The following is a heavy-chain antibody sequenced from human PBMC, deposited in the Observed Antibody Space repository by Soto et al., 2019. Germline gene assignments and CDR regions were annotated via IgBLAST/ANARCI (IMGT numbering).Heavy chain of an antibody. D-gene: IGHD6-13*01. CDR3: ASGDTGYSSSWYSGPVDY. CDR1: GFTFSSYA. V-gene: IGHV3-23*01. Sequence: PGGSLRLSCAASGFTFSSYAVSLVRQAPGKGLEWVSAVSGSGGSTYYADSVKGRFTISSENSKNTLYLQMNSLRAEDTAVYYCASGDTGYSSSWYSGPVDYWGQGTLLTVSS. J-gene: IGHJ4*02. CDR2: VSGSGGST.